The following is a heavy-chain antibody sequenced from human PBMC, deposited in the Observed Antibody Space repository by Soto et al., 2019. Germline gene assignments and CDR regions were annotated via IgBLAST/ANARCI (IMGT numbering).Heavy chain of an antibody. V-gene: IGHV3-72*01. CDR1: GFTLSDHY. D-gene: IGHD6-19*01. CDR2: TRNKVNSYTT. CDR3: ARAAPWVAGAADY. Sequence: EVQLVESGGGLVQPGGSLRLSCATSGFTLSDHYMDWVRPAPGKGLEWVGRTRNKVNSYTTEYAATVNGRFTISRDDSQTLLYLQMNSLKTEDTAVYYCARAAPWVAGAADYWGQGTLVTVSS. J-gene: IGHJ4*02.